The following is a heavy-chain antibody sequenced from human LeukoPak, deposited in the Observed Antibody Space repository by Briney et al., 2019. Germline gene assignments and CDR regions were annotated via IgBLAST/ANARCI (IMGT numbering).Heavy chain of an antibody. D-gene: IGHD3-22*01. CDR1: GFTFSNAW. CDR3: TTDCYDSSGYYYFDY. Sequence: GGSLRLSCAASGFTFSNAWMNWVRQAPGKGLEWVGRIKSKTDGGTTDYAAPVKGRFTIPRDDSKNTLYLQMNSLKTEDTAVYYCTTDCYDSSGYYYFDYWGQGTLVTVSS. J-gene: IGHJ4*02. CDR2: IKSKTDGGTT. V-gene: IGHV3-15*07.